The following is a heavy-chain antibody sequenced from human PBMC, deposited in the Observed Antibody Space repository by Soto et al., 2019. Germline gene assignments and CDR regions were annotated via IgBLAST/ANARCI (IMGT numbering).Heavy chain of an antibody. Sequence: QVQLVQSGAEVKKPGSSVRVSCRSSGDTFSSYIVNWLRLAPGRGLEWMGRVIPVLTTTDYAQNFRGRVTISADRSTNTVYLDLSSLRSGDTAVYYCARRRYCGYDCYHKHYYGMDVWGPGSLVTVAS. CDR2: VIPVLTTT. D-gene: IGHD2-21*02. V-gene: IGHV1-69*08. J-gene: IGHJ6*02. CDR3: ARRRYCGYDCYHKHYYGMDV. CDR1: GDTFSSYI.